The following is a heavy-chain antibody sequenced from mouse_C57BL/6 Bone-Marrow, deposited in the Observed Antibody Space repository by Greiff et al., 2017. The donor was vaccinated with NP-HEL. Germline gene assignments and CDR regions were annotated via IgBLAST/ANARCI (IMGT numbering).Heavy chain of an antibody. CDR1: GYTFPDYY. D-gene: IGHD2-3*01. J-gene: IGHJ4*01. CDR2: IYPGSGNT. CDR3: ARGLLGAMDY. V-gene: IGHV1-76*01. Sequence: VQLQQSGAELVRPGASVKLSCKASGYTFPDYYINWVKQRPGQGLEWIARIYPGSGNTYYNEKFKGKATLTAEKSSSTAYMQLSSLTSEDSAVYFCARGLLGAMDYWGQGTSVTVSS.